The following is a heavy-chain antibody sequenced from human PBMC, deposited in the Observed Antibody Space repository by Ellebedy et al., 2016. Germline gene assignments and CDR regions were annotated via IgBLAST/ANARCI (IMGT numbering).Heavy chain of an antibody. Sequence: SETLSLTCTVSGGSISHHYWSWIRQTPGKGLEWIGCIYYGGGTNYNPSLKSRVTIAVDTSKNQFSLKMSSVTSADTAVYYCARTTDYALPFDYWGQGTLVTVSS. J-gene: IGHJ4*02. CDR1: GGSISHHY. V-gene: IGHV4-59*11. D-gene: IGHD4-17*01. CDR3: ARTTDYALPFDY. CDR2: IYYGGGT.